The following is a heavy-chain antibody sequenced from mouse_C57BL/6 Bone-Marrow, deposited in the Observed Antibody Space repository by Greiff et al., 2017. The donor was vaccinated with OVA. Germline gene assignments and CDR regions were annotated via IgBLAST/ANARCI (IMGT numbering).Heavy chain of an antibody. D-gene: IGHD4-1*01. CDR2: IYPRSGNT. J-gene: IGHJ1*03. CDR1: GYTFTSYG. Sequence: VQLQQSGAELARPGASVKLSCKASGYTFTSYGISWVKQRTGQGLEWIGEIYPRSGNTYYNEKYKGKATLTADKSSSTAYMGLRSLTTEDSAVYSCARQPSAIWDWYFDVWGTGTTVTVSS. V-gene: IGHV1-81*01. CDR3: ARQPSAIWDWYFDV.